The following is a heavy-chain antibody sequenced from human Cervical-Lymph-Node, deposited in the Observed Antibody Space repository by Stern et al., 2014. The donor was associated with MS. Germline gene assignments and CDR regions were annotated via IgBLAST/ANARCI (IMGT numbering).Heavy chain of an antibody. J-gene: IGHJ4*02. Sequence: EVQLVQSGGGLVKPGGSLRLSCAASGFTFSSYSMNWVRQAPGQGLEWVSSISSSSSYIYYADSVKGRFTISRDNAKNSLYLQMNSLRAEDTAVYYCARYYGDYFSPFDYWGQGTLVTVSS. V-gene: IGHV3-21*01. CDR1: GFTFSSYS. D-gene: IGHD4-17*01. CDR2: ISSSSSYI. CDR3: ARYYGDYFSPFDY.